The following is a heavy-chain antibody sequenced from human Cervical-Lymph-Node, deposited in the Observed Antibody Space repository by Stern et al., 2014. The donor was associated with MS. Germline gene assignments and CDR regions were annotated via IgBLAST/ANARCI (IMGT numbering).Heavy chain of an antibody. J-gene: IGHJ4*02. D-gene: IGHD7-27*01. CDR3: ARLGTGVAF. V-gene: IGHV2-5*02. Sequence: QVTLKESGTTLVKPTQTLTLTCTFSGFSLSTSGVGVGWIRQPPGKALEWLALIYWDDDKTYRPSLKSRLTITQDTSKNQVVLKMTNMDPVDTGTYYCARLGTGVAFWGQGTLVTVSS. CDR2: IYWDDDK. CDR1: GFSLSTSGVG.